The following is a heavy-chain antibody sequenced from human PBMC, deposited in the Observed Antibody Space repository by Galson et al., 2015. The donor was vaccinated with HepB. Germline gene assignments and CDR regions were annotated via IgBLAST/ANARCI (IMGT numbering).Heavy chain of an antibody. Sequence: SLRPSCAASGFTFSSYAMSWVRQAPGKGLEWVSAISGSGGSTYYADSVKGRFTISRDNSKNTLYLQMNSLRAEDTAVYYCARGWLVPGALIDYWGQGTLVTVSS. CDR1: GFTFSSYA. CDR3: ARGWLVPGALIDY. CDR2: ISGSGGST. D-gene: IGHD6-19*01. J-gene: IGHJ4*02. V-gene: IGHV3-23*01.